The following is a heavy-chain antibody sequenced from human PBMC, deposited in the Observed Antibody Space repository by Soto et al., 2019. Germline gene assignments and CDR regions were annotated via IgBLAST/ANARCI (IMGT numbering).Heavy chain of an antibody. Sequence: VQLVESGGVVVQPGGSLRLSCAASGFTFDDYTMHWVRQAPGKGLEWVSLISWDGGSTYYADSVKGRFTISRDNSKNSLYLQMNSLRTEDTALYYCAKDLLDYSNYEDGMDVWGQGTTVTVSS. CDR3: AKDLLDYSNYEDGMDV. D-gene: IGHD4-4*01. CDR2: ISWDGGST. V-gene: IGHV3-43*01. J-gene: IGHJ6*02. CDR1: GFTFDDYT.